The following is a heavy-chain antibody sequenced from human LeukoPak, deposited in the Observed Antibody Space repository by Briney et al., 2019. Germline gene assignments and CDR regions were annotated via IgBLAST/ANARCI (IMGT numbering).Heavy chain of an antibody. D-gene: IGHD2/OR15-2a*01. J-gene: IGHJ2*01. V-gene: IGHV3-33*01. CDR2: IWYDGSNK. CDR1: GFTFSSYG. Sequence: GRSLRLSCAASGFTFSSYGMHWVRQAPGKGLEWVAVIWYDGSNKYYPDSVQGRFTISRDNSKNTLYLQVNCLRAEDTAVYYCARDRSMSGWYIDLWGRGTLVTVSS. CDR3: ARDRSMSGWYIDL.